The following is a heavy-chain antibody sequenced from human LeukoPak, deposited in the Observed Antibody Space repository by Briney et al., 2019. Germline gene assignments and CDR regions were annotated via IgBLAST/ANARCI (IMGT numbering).Heavy chain of an antibody. CDR2: IYYSGST. CDR3: ARVASSSSDDAFDI. D-gene: IGHD6-6*01. Sequence: SETLSLTCTVSGGSSSSGDYYWSWIRQPPGKGLEWIGYIYYSGSTYYNPSLKSRVTISVDTSKNQFSLKLGSVTAADTAVYYCARVASSSSDDAFDIWGQGTMVTVSS. V-gene: IGHV4-30-4*08. J-gene: IGHJ3*02. CDR1: GGSSSSGDYY.